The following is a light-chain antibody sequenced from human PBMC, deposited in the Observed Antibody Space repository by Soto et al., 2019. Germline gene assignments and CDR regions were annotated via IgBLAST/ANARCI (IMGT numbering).Light chain of an antibody. Sequence: QSVLTQPPSVSAAPGQKVTVSCSGNNSNIGSNYVSWYQQLPGTAPQLLIYDDNKRPSGIPDRFSGSKSGTSATLGITGLQTGDEADYFCGTWDSSLTAVVFGGGTKLTVL. CDR3: GTWDSSLTAVV. J-gene: IGLJ2*01. CDR1: NSNIGSNY. CDR2: DDN. V-gene: IGLV1-51*01.